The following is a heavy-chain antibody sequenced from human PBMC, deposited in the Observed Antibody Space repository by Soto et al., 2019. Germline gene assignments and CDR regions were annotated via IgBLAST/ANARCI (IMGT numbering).Heavy chain of an antibody. CDR1: GDSISNYY. CDR3: AGPNCAGDCNSGYGYLDV. D-gene: IGHD2-21*02. Sequence: QVQLQESGPGLVKPSETLSLTCTVSGDSISNYYWSWIRQPPGRGLEWIGYIHDSGNINYNPSLKSRVTISVHTSKNQFSLKLSSVTAAVAAVYYCAGPNCAGDCNSGYGYLDVW. J-gene: IGHJ6*01. CDR2: IHDSGNI. V-gene: IGHV4-59*08.